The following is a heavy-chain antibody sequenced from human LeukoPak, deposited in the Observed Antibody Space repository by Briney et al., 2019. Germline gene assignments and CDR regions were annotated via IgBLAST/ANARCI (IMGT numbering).Heavy chain of an antibody. D-gene: IGHD1-1*01. CDR3: ARGQLTNWFDP. Sequence: SQTLSLTCAVSGGSISSGGYSWSWIRQPPGKGLEWIGEINHSGSTNYNPSLKSRVTISVDTSKNQFSLKLSSVTAADTAVYYCARGQLTNWFDPWGQGTLVTVSS. J-gene: IGHJ5*02. CDR1: GGSISSGGYS. CDR2: INHSGST. V-gene: IGHV4-30-2*01.